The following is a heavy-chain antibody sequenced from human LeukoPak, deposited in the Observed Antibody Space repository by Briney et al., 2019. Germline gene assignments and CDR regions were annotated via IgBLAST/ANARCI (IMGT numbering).Heavy chain of an antibody. J-gene: IGHJ4*02. D-gene: IGHD3-22*01. CDR2: IYTSGST. Sequence: PSETLSLTCTVSGVSISSYYWSWIRQPAGKGLEWIGRIYTSGSTNYNPSLKSRVTMSVDTSKNQFSLKLSSVTAADTAVYYCAREGYYYDSSGYYRFDYWGQGTLVTVSS. CDR1: GVSISSYY. CDR3: AREGYYYDSSGYYRFDY. V-gene: IGHV4-4*07.